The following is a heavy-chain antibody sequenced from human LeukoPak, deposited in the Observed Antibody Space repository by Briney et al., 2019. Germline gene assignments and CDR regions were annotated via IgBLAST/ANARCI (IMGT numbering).Heavy chain of an antibody. V-gene: IGHV1-18*01. D-gene: IGHD6-13*01. CDR2: ISAYNGNT. CDR3: ARDLSSSWPNWFDP. Sequence: ASVKVSCKASGYTFTSYGISWVRQAPGQGLEWMGWISAYNGNTNYAQKLQGRVTMTTDTSTSTAYMELRSLRSDDTAVYYCARDLSSSWPNWFDPWGQGTLVTVSS. J-gene: IGHJ5*02. CDR1: GYTFTSYG.